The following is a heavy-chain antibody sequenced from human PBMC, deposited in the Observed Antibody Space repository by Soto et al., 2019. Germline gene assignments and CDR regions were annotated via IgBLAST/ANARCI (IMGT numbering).Heavy chain of an antibody. CDR3: ARDEVFGRWYYLDC. D-gene: IGHD6-13*01. J-gene: IGHJ4*02. Sequence: ASVKVSCKASGYTFTSHTIHWVRQAPGQRLEWMGWINPGNGNTKYSQKFQGRVTITRDTSASTAYMELSSLRSEDMAVYYCARDEVFGRWYYLDCWGQGTLVTVSS. CDR2: INPGNGNT. CDR1: GYTFTSHT. V-gene: IGHV1-3*01.